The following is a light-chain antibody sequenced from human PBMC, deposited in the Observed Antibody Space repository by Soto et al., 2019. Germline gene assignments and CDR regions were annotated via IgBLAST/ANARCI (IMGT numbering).Light chain of an antibody. J-gene: IGKJ4*01. CDR3: LQHYNYPLT. CDR2: GAS. CDR1: QGIRND. V-gene: IGKV1-6*01. Sequence: AIQMTQSPPSLSASVGDRVIITCRTSQGIRNDLGWYQQKPGKAPKLLIFGASTLQSGVPSRFSGGGSGTDFTLTLPSLQPEDFATYYCLQHYNYPLTFGGGTKVEVK.